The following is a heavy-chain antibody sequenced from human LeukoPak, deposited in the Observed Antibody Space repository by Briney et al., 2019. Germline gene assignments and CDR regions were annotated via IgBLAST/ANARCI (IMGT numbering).Heavy chain of an antibody. V-gene: IGHV3-74*01. Sequence: GSLRLSCAASGFTFSSYWMHWVRQAPGKGLVWVSRINSDGSSTSYADSVKGRFTISRDNAKNTLYLQMNSLRAEDTAVYYCASPSSPYYYYYGMDVWGQGTTVTVSS. CDR3: ASPSSPYYYYYGMDV. J-gene: IGHJ6*02. CDR1: GFTFSSYW. CDR2: INSDGSST. D-gene: IGHD6-6*01.